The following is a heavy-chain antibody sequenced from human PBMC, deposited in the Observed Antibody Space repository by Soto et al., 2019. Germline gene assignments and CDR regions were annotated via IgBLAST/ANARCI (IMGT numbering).Heavy chain of an antibody. CDR3: ARARWYGSGSYYNFDY. D-gene: IGHD3-10*01. J-gene: IGHJ4*02. CDR1: GGSISRGGYY. V-gene: IGHV4-31*03. Sequence: QVQLQESGPGLVKPSQTLSLTCTVSGGSISRGGYYWSWIRQHPGKGLEWIGYIYYSGSTYYNPSLKCRVTISVDTSKNQFSLKLSSVTAADTVVYYCARARWYGSGSYYNFDYWGQGTLVTVSS. CDR2: IYYSGST.